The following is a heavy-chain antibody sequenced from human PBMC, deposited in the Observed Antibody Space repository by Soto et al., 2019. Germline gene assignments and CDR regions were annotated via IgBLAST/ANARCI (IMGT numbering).Heavy chain of an antibody. J-gene: IGHJ5*02. D-gene: IGHD3-9*01. CDR2: ISAYNGNT. CDR3: ARENDILTGYASFDP. Sequence: GASVKVSRKASGYTFTSYGISWVRQAPGQGLEWMGWISAYNGNTNYAQKLQGRVTMTTDTSTSTAYMELRSLRSDDTAVYYCARENDILTGYASFDPWGQGTLVTVSS. V-gene: IGHV1-18*04. CDR1: GYTFTSYG.